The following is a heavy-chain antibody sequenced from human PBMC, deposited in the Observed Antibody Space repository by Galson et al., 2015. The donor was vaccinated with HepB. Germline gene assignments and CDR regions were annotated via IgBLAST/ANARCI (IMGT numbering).Heavy chain of an antibody. V-gene: IGHV3-33*01. CDR2: IWYDGSNK. J-gene: IGHJ4*02. CDR3: AREGMTAVTNFDY. Sequence: SLRLSCAASGFTFSDYGMHWVRQAPGKGLEWLAVIWYDGSNKYYADSLKGRLTISRDNSKNTQYLQMNSLRAEDTAVYYCAREGMTAVTNFDYWGQGTLVTVSS. D-gene: IGHD4-17*01. CDR1: GFTFSDYG.